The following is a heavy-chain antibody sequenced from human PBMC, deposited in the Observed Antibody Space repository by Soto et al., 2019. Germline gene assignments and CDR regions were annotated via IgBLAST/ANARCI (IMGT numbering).Heavy chain of an antibody. CDR2: IYHSGST. D-gene: IGHD6-13*01. J-gene: IGHJ6*02. CDR3: ASSNIAATGFYYYGMDV. CDR1: GGSISSGGYS. V-gene: IGHV4-30-2*02. Sequence: SETLSLTCAVSGGSISSGGYSWSWIRQPPGKGLEWIGYIYHSGSTYYNPSLKSRVTISVDTSKNQFSLKLSSVTAADTAVYYCASSNIAATGFYYYGMDVWGRGTTVTVSS.